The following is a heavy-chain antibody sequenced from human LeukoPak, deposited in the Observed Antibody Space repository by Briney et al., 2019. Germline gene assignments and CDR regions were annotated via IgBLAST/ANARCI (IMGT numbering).Heavy chain of an antibody. CDR3: AREGRVGTANGPVDY. CDR2: IYYSGST. J-gene: IGHJ4*02. V-gene: IGHV4-31*03. Sequence: PSETLSLTCTVSGGSISSGGYYWSWIRQHPGKGLEWIGYIYYSGSTYYNPSLKSRVTISVDTSKNQFSLKLRSVTAADTAVYYCAREGRVGTANGPVDYWGQGTLVTVSS. CDR1: GGSISSGGYY. D-gene: IGHD1-26*01.